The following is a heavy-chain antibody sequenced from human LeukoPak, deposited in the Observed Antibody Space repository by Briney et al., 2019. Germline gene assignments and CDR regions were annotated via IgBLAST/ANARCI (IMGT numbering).Heavy chain of an antibody. Sequence: ASVKVSCKASGYTFTSYGISWVRQAPGQGLEWMGWISAYNGNTNYAQKFQGRVTITADESTSTAYMELSSLRSEDTAVYYCARTPQVKTYNYYHYYMDVWGKGTTVTVSS. CDR3: ARTPQVKTYNYYHYYMDV. V-gene: IGHV1-18*01. J-gene: IGHJ6*03. CDR2: ISAYNGNT. CDR1: GYTFTSYG.